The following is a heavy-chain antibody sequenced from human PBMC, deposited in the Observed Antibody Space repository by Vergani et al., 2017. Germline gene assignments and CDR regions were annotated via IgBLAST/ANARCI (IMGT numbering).Heavy chain of an antibody. CDR3: GRKQAPASLMDNPNDI. CDR1: GFIFSDYY. J-gene: IGHJ4*02. D-gene: IGHD1-1*01. CDR2: ISDGGETK. V-gene: IGHV3-11*01. Sequence: QVQLVASGGGLVRPGGSLRLSCAASGFIFSDYYMTWIRQTPGKGLEWLAHISDGGETKMYAESLKGRFTVNRDNTKNLLILQMKTLKVDDTATYYCGRKQAPASLMDNPNDIWGQGSLVTVSS.